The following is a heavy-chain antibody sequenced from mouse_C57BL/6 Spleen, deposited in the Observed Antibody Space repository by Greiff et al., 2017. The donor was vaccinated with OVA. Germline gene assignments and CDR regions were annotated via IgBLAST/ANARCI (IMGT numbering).Heavy chain of an antibody. Sequence: QVQLQQPGAELVRPGTSVKLSCKASGYTFTSYWMHWVKQRPGQGLEWIGVIDPSDSYTNYNQKFKGKATLTVDTSSSTAYMQLSSLTSEDSAVYYCARFDYYGSNWYFDVWGTGTTVTVSS. CDR2: IDPSDSYT. J-gene: IGHJ1*03. CDR3: ARFDYYGSNWYFDV. CDR1: GYTFTSYW. V-gene: IGHV1-59*01. D-gene: IGHD1-2*01.